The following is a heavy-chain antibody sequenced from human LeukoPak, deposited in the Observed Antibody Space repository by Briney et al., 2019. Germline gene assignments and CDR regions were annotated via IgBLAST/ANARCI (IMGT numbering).Heavy chain of an antibody. Sequence: SETLSLTCAVYGGSFSGYYWSWIRQPPGKGMEWIGEINHSGSTNYNPSLKSRVTISVDTSKNQFSLKLSSVTAADTAVYYCARGRLAYSGSYLYWGQGTLVTVSS. D-gene: IGHD1-26*01. J-gene: IGHJ4*02. CDR3: ARGRLAYSGSYLY. V-gene: IGHV4-34*01. CDR1: GGSFSGYY. CDR2: INHSGST.